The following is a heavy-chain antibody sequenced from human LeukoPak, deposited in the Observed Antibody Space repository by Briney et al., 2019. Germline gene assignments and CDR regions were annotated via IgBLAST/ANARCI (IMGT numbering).Heavy chain of an antibody. Sequence: GGSLRLSCAASGFTFSSYAMRWVRQAPGKGLEWVAVISYDGSNKYYADSVKGRFTISRDNSKNTLYLQMNSLRAEDTAVYYCARESGAKTYYYDSSGYYGDAFDIWGQGTMVTVSS. D-gene: IGHD3-22*01. CDR2: ISYDGSNK. CDR1: GFTFSSYA. V-gene: IGHV3-30-3*01. J-gene: IGHJ3*02. CDR3: ARESGAKTYYYDSSGYYGDAFDI.